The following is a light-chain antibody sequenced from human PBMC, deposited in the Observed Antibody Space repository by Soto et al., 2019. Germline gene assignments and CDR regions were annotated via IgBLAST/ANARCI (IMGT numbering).Light chain of an antibody. V-gene: IGLV2-8*01. Sequence: QSALTQPPAASGCPGQSVTISCTGTSSDVGAYNYVSWYQQHPGKAPKLMIYEVSKRPSGVPDRFSGSKSGNTAPLTVSGLQAEDEADYYCSSYGGSRVFGTGTKV. CDR2: EVS. CDR3: SSYGGSRV. J-gene: IGLJ1*01. CDR1: SSDVGAYNY.